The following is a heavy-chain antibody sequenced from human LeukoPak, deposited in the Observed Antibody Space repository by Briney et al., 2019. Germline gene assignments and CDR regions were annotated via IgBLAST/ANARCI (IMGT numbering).Heavy chain of an antibody. Sequence: GASVKVSCKASGGTFSSYAISWVRQAPGQGLEWMGRIIPILGIANYAQKFQGRVTITADKSTSTAYMELSSLRSEDTAVYYCARDQSNYHGSGSGGFDPWGQGTLVTVSS. CDR3: ARDQSNYHGSGSGGFDP. V-gene: IGHV1-69*04. D-gene: IGHD3-10*01. CDR1: GGTFSSYA. CDR2: IIPILGIA. J-gene: IGHJ5*02.